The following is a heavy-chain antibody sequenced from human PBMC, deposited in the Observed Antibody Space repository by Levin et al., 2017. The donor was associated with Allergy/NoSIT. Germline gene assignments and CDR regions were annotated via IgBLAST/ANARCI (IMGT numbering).Heavy chain of an antibody. CDR2: ISYDGSNK. CDR1: GFTFSSYA. J-gene: IGHJ4*02. V-gene: IGHV3-30-3*01. D-gene: IGHD3-9*01. CDR3: ARRSDWLCVDY. Sequence: GGSLRLSCAASGFTFSSYAMHWVRQAPGKGLEWVAVISYDGSNKYYADSVKGRFTISRDNSKNTLYLQMNSLRAEDTAVYYCARRSDWLCVDYWGQGTLVTVSS.